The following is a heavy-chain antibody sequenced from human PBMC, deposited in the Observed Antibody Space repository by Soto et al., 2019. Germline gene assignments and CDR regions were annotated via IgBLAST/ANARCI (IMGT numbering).Heavy chain of an antibody. J-gene: IGHJ6*02. CDR2: IYYSGST. D-gene: IGHD2-2*02. V-gene: IGHV4-61*01. Sequence: SETLSLTCTVSGGSVSSGSYYWSWIRQPPGKGLEWIGYIYYSGSTNYNPSLKSRVTISVDTSKNQFSLKPSSVTAADTAVYYCARDCSTTSCYRYYGMDVWGQGTTVTVSS. CDR1: GGSVSSGSYY. CDR3: ARDCSTTSCYRYYGMDV.